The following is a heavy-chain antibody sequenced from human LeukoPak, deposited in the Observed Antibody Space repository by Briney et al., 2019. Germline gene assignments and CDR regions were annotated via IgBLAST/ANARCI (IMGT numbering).Heavy chain of an antibody. Sequence: ASVKVSCKASGYTFTGYYMHWVRQAPGQGLEWMGRLNPNSGGTNYAQKFQGRVTMTRDTSISTAYMELSRLRSDDTAVYYCARDPMHCSGGSCYSSWFDPWGQGTLVTVSS. D-gene: IGHD2-15*01. CDR2: LNPNSGGT. CDR3: ARDPMHCSGGSCYSSWFDP. J-gene: IGHJ5*02. V-gene: IGHV1-2*06. CDR1: GYTFTGYY.